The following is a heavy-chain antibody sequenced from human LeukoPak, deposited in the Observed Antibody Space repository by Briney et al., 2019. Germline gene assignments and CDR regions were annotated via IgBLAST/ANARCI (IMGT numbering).Heavy chain of an antibody. D-gene: IGHD1-1*01. CDR1: GLTFSNAW. CDR2: IKSKTDDGTT. J-gene: IGHJ3*02. CDR3: TLFGTTGSNDAFDI. V-gene: IGHV3-15*01. Sequence: GGSLRLSCAASGLTFSNAWMSWVRQAPGKGLEWVGRIKSKTDDGTTDYAAPVKGRFTISRDDSKNTLYLQMNSLKTEDTAVYYCTLFGTTGSNDAFDIWGQGTMVTVSS.